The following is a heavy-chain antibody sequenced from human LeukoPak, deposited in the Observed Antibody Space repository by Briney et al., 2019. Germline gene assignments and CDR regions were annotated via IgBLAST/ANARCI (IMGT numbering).Heavy chain of an antibody. CDR1: GYTFTSYG. J-gene: IGHJ3*02. D-gene: IGHD4-17*01. CDR2: ISAYNGNT. V-gene: IGHV1-18*01. Sequence: ASVKVSCKASGYTFTSYGISWVRQAPGQGLEWMGWISAYNGNTNYAQKLQGRVTMTTDTSTSTAYMELRSLRSDDTAVYYCASWVHDYGEKSDAFDIWGQGTMVTVPS. CDR3: ASWVHDYGEKSDAFDI.